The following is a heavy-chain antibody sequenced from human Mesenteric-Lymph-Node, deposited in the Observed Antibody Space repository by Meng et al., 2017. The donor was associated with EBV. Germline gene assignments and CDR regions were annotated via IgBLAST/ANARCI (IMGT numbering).Heavy chain of an antibody. CDR1: GSTVAPNA. Sequence: QVRCGQSYSVREKPGASVKISCKASGSTVAPNAINWLRQAPGKGHAYMGWIKHNTENPTYAPEFTGRFVYSLDTSVNTAYLQISTLKAEDTAMYYCSRARNGWYEDYFDYWGQGTLVTVSS. CDR3: SRARNGWYEDYFDY. CDR2: IKHNTENP. D-gene: IGHD6-19*01. J-gene: IGHJ4*02. V-gene: IGHV7-4-1*02.